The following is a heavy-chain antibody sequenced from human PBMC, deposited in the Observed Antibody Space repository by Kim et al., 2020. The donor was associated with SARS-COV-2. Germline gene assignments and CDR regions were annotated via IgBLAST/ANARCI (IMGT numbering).Heavy chain of an antibody. Sequence: SQTLSLTCAISGDSVSSNSAAWNWIRQSPSRGLEWLGRTYYRSKWYNDYAVSVKSRITINPDTSKNQFSLQLNSVTPEDTAVYYCARDPLFGVVINQRYFDLWGRGTLVTVSS. CDR1: GDSVSSNSAA. CDR3: ARDPLFGVVINQRYFDL. J-gene: IGHJ2*01. CDR2: TYYRSKWYN. V-gene: IGHV6-1*01. D-gene: IGHD3-3*01.